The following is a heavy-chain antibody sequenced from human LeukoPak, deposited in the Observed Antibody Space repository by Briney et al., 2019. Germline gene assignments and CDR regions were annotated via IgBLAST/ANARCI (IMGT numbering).Heavy chain of an antibody. CDR3: AKDRYSSPYYFDY. CDR1: GFTFSSYA. J-gene: IGHJ4*02. D-gene: IGHD6-6*01. CDR2: ISGSGGST. Sequence: GRSLRLSCAASGFTFSSYAMSWVRQAPGKGLEWVSAISGSGGSTYDADSVKGRFTISRDNSKNTLYLQMNSLRAEDTAVYYCAKDRYSSPYYFDYWGQGTLVTVSS. V-gene: IGHV3-23*01.